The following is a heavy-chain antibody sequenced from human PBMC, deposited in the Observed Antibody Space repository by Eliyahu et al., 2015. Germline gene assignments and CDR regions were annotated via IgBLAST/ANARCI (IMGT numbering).Heavy chain of an antibody. CDR1: GGSISSGGYS. CDR2: IYHTGST. V-gene: IGHV4-30-2*01. CDR3: ARARSHFDSSDLISWYFDL. D-gene: IGHD3-22*01. Sequence: QLQLQESGSGLVKPSQTLSLTCAVYGGSISSGGYSWSWIRQPPGKGLEWIGYIYHTGSTDYNPSLKSRVTISVDRSKNQFSLKLSSVTAADTAIYYCARARSHFDSSDLISWYFDLWGRGTLVTVSS. J-gene: IGHJ2*01.